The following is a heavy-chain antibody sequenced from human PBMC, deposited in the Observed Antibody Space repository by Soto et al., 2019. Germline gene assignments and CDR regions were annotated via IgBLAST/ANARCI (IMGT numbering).Heavy chain of an antibody. Sequence: QVQLVQSGAEVNKPGASVTVSCKASGYTFTSYGISWVRQAPGQGLDWMGWISAYNGNTNYAQKLQGRVTMTTDTSTSTAYMELRSLRSDDTAVYYCARVGGLWLVPEYFQHWGQGTLVTVDS. J-gene: IGHJ1*01. V-gene: IGHV1-18*01. D-gene: IGHD6-19*01. CDR1: GYTFTSYG. CDR2: ISAYNGNT. CDR3: ARVGGLWLVPEYFQH.